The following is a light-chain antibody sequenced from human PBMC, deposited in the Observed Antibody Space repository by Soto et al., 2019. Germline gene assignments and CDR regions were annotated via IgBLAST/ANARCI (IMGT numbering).Light chain of an antibody. Sequence: EIVITQSPTTLSVSPGKRATLSCRAGQSGSSSLAAYQQQPGQAPRLLIYGASTRATGVPARFGGNGCGTEVTLTISSLQSEDFAVYYCQHYNNWYHTFGQGTKVDIK. CDR2: GAS. V-gene: IGKV3-15*01. J-gene: IGKJ2*01. CDR3: QHYNNWYHT. CDR1: QSGSSS.